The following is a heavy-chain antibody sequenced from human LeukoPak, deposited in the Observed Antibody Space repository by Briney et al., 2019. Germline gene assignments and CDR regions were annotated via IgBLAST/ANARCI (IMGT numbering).Heavy chain of an antibody. D-gene: IGHD3-10*01. CDR1: GFTFRTFW. CDR3: VDGESLLY. CDR2: IKQDGYEK. Sequence: GGSLRLSCAVSGFTFRTFWMAWVRQAPGKGLEWVATIKQDGYEKHYVDSVRSRFTISRDNAKNLLYLQMNSLRVEDTAVYHCVDGESLLYWGQGTLVSVSS. V-gene: IGHV3-7*03. J-gene: IGHJ4*02.